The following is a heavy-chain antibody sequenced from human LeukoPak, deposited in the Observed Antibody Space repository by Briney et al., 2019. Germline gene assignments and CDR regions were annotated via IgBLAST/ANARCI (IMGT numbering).Heavy chain of an antibody. J-gene: IGHJ4*02. Sequence: GGSLRLSCAASGFAFSLYWMNWVRRAPGKGLEWVANIKQDGSEKNYVDSVKGRFTISRDNAKNSLYLQMNNLRAEDTAVYYCAKAIHYGSGSYRYYFDDWGQGTLVTVSS. V-gene: IGHV3-7*03. CDR3: AKAIHYGSGSYRYYFDD. D-gene: IGHD3-10*01. CDR2: IKQDGSEK. CDR1: GFAFSLYW.